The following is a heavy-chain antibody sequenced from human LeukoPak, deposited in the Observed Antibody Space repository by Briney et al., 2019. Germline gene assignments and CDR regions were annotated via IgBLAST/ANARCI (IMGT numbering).Heavy chain of an antibody. V-gene: IGHV4-59*01. Sequence: SETLSLTCTVSGGSISSYYWSWIRQPPGKGLEWIGYIHYSGSTNYNPSLKSRVTISVDTSKNQFSLKLSSVTAADTAVYYCAAISYSSSYDYWGQGTLVTVSS. CDR2: IHYSGST. J-gene: IGHJ4*02. CDR3: AAISYSSSYDY. D-gene: IGHD6-6*01. CDR1: GGSISSYY.